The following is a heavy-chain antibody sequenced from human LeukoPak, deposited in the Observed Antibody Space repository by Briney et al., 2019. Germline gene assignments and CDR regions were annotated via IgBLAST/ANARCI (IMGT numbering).Heavy chain of an antibody. D-gene: IGHD4/OR15-4a*01. V-gene: IGHV3-53*01. J-gene: IGHJ4*02. CDR2: IYSDNT. CDR1: GFTFGDYA. Sequence: GGSLRLSCTASGFTFGDYAMSWVRQAPGKGLKWVSFIYSDNTHYSDSVKGRFTISRDNSKNTLYLQMNSLRAEDTAVYYCARRAGAYSHPYDYWGQGTLVTVSS. CDR3: ARRAGAYSHPYDY.